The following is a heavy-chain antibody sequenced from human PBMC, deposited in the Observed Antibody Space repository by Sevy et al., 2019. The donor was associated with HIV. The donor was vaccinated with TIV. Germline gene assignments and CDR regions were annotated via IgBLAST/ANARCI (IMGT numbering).Heavy chain of an antibody. D-gene: IGHD5-18*01. CDR2: MKEDGSDK. CDR1: GFPFNDHA. Sequence: GGSLRLSCAASGFPFNDHAMHWVRLVPGKGLEWVATMKEDGSDKDYVDSVKGRFTISRDNAKNSLYLQMNSLRAEDTAVYYCVREGVGGYSYSLDCWGQGTLVTVSS. V-gene: IGHV3-7*01. CDR3: VREGVGGYSYSLDC. J-gene: IGHJ4*02.